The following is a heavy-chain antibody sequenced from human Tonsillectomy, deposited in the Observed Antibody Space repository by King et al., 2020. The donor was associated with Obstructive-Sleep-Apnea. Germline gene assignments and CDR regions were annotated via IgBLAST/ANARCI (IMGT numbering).Heavy chain of an antibody. J-gene: IGHJ5*02. Sequence: VQLQESGPGLVKPSETLSLTCTVSGGSISSYYWSWIRQPPGKGLEWIGYIYYSGSTNYNPSLKRRVTISVDTSKNQFSLKLSSVTAADTAVYYCARMGYYYGSGSVFDPWGQGTLVTVSS. CDR3: ARMGYYYGSGSVFDP. V-gene: IGHV4-59*01. D-gene: IGHD3-10*01. CDR2: IYYSGST. CDR1: GGSISSYY.